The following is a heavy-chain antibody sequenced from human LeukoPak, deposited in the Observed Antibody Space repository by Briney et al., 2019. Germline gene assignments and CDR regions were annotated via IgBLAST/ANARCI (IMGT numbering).Heavy chain of an antibody. V-gene: IGHV3-7*01. CDR1: GFTFSSYW. D-gene: IGHD2/OR15-2a*01. CDR2: IKQDGSEK. CDR3: ARDGNRLLGDYFDY. J-gene: IGHJ4*01. Sequence: GGSLRLSCAASGFTFSSYWMSWVRQAPGKGLEWVANIKQDGSEKYYVDSVKGRFTISRDNAKNSLYLQMNSLRAEDTAVYYCARDGNRLLGDYFDYWGQEPWSPSPQ.